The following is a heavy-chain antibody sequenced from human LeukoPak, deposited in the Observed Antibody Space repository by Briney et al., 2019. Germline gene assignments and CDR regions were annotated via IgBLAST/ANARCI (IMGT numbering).Heavy chain of an antibody. J-gene: IGHJ4*02. D-gene: IGHD2-8*01. CDR1: GFTFSSYA. Sequence: GGSLRLSYAVSGFTFSSYAMSWVRQAPGKGLEWVSGISAIGGSTYYADSVKGRFTISRDNSKNTLYLQLNSLRAEDTAVYYCARGAASNGDTVVDYWGQGTLVTVSS. CDR3: ARGAASNGDTVVDY. CDR2: ISAIGGST. V-gene: IGHV3-23*01.